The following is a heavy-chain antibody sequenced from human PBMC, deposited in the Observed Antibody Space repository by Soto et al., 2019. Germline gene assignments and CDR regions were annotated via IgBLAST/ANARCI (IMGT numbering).Heavy chain of an antibody. CDR2: ISAYNGNT. CDR3: AIQREYCSGGSCYSGWFDP. J-gene: IGHJ5*02. Sequence: QVQLVQSGAEVKKPGASVKVSCKASGYTFTSYGISWVRQAPGQGLEGMGGISAYNGNTNYAQKLQGRVTMTTDTSTSTAYMELRSLRSDDTAVYYCAIQREYCSGGSCYSGWFDPWGQGTLVTVSS. D-gene: IGHD2-15*01. CDR1: GYTFTSYG. V-gene: IGHV1-18*01.